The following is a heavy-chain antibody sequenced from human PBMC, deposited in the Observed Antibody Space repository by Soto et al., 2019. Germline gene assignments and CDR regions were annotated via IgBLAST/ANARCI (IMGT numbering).Heavy chain of an antibody. V-gene: IGHV1-69*06. CDR3: ARDPVGATTWFDP. CDR1: GGTFSSYA. D-gene: IGHD1-26*01. CDR2: IIPIFGTA. Sequence: QVQLVQSGAEVKKPGSSVKVSCKASGGTFSSYAISWVRQAPGQGLEWMGGIIPIFGTAKYAQKFQGRVTITAEKSTSTAYMELSSLRSEDTAVYYCARDPVGATTWFDPWGQGTLVTVSS. J-gene: IGHJ5*02.